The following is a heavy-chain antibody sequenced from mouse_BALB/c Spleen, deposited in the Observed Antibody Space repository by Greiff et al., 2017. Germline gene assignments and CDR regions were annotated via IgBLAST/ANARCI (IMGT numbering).Heavy chain of an antibody. Sequence: LVESGAELVRPGALVKLSCKASGFNIKDYYMHWVKQRPEQGLEWIGWIDPENGNTIYDPKFQGKASITADTSSNTAYLQLSSLTSEDTAVYYCASYYYGSSGFAYWGQGTLVTVSA. CDR3: ASYYYGSSGFAY. V-gene: IGHV14-1*02. CDR1: GFNIKDYY. CDR2: IDPENGNT. J-gene: IGHJ3*01. D-gene: IGHD1-1*01.